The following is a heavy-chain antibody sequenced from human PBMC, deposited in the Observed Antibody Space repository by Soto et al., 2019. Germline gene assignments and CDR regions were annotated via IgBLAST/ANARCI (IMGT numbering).Heavy chain of an antibody. J-gene: IGHJ4*02. D-gene: IGHD3-22*01. V-gene: IGHV4-59*01. CDR3: ASFDYYDSSVYLYLGPK. CDR1: GGSISSYY. Sequence: SETLSLTCTVSGGSISSYYWSWIRQPPGKGLEWIGYIYYSGSTNYNPSLKSRVTISVDTSKNQFSLKLSSVTAADTAVYYCASFDYYDSSVYLYLGPKWGQGPRVTVPS. CDR2: IYYSGST.